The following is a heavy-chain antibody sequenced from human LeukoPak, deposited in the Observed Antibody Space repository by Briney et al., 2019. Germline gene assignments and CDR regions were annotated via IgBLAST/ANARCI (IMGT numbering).Heavy chain of an antibody. CDR3: ARGILVVVPAAPYYYYYMDV. V-gene: IGHV4-34*01. J-gene: IGHJ6*03. CDR1: GGSFSGYY. CDR2: INHSVST. D-gene: IGHD2-2*01. Sequence: SETLSLTCAVYGGSFSGYYCSWIRQPPGKGLECSGEINHSVSTNYNPSLKSRVTISVDTSKNQLSLKLSPVTAADTAVYYCARGILVVVPAAPYYYYYMDVWGKGTTVTVSS.